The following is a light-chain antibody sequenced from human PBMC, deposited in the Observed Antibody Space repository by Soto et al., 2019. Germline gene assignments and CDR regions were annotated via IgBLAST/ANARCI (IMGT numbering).Light chain of an antibody. CDR3: QQYGSSPRT. Sequence: EIVLTQSPGTLSLSPGERATLPCRASQSVSSNFLAWYQQKPGQAPRLLIYGASSRATGIPDRFSGSGSGTDFTLTISRLEHEGFAVYYCQQYGSSPRTFGQGTKVEIK. V-gene: IGKV3-20*01. CDR2: GAS. CDR1: QSVSSNF. J-gene: IGKJ1*01.